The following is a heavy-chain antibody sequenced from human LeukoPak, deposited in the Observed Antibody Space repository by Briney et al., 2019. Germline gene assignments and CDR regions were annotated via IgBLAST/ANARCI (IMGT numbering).Heavy chain of an antibody. J-gene: IGHJ4*02. D-gene: IGHD3-22*01. CDR1: GFTVSTYW. Sequence: GGTLRLSCEVSGFTVSTYWMHWVRQGPGKGLEWVARLSSDGRSTNYADFVKGRATISRDNAKNTLFLEMSGLRADDTAVYYCARSYNYRFDYWGQGTLVVDSS. V-gene: IGHV3-74*01. CDR2: LSSDGRST. CDR3: ARSYNYRFDY.